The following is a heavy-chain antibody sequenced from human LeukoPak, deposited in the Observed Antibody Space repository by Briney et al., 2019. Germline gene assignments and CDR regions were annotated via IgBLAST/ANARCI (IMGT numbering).Heavy chain of an antibody. J-gene: IGHJ4*02. CDR2: IIPIFGTA. CDR3: AREDGHCSSTSCLYYFDY. D-gene: IGHD2-2*03. V-gene: IGHV1-69*13. CDR1: GGTFSSYA. Sequence: ASVKVSCKASGGTFSSYAISWVRQAPGQGLEWMGGIIPIFGTANYAQKFQGRVTITADESTSTAYMELSSLKSEDTAVYYGAREDGHCSSTSCLYYFDYWGQGTLVTVSS.